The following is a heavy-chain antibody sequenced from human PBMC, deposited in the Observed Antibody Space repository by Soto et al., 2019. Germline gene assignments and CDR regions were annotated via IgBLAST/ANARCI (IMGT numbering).Heavy chain of an antibody. V-gene: IGHV3-30-3*01. CDR2: ISYDGSNK. Sequence: GGSLRLSCAASGFTFSSYAMHWVRQAPGKGLEWVAVISYDGSNKYYADSVKGRFTISRDNSKNTLYLQMNSLRAEDTAVYYCAREEGDAPYDYWGQGTLVTVSS. J-gene: IGHJ4*02. D-gene: IGHD3-10*01. CDR3: AREEGDAPYDY. CDR1: GFTFSSYA.